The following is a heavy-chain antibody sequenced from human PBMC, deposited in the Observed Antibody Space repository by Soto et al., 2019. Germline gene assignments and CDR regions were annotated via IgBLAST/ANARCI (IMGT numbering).Heavy chain of an antibody. CDR3: ARVLSGSGSYYNSGFDY. V-gene: IGHV3-33*08. CDR2: IWYDGSNK. Sequence: PGGSLRLSCAASGFTFSSHAMRWVRQAPGKGLKWVSVIWYDGSNKYYADTVKGRFTISRDNSKNTLYLQMNSLRAEDTVVYYCARVLSGSGSYYNSGFDYWGRGTLVTVSS. CDR1: GFTFSSHA. D-gene: IGHD3-10*01. J-gene: IGHJ4*02.